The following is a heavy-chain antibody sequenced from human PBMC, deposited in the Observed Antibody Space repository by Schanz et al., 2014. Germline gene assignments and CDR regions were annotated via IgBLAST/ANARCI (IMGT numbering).Heavy chain of an antibody. J-gene: IGHJ4*02. Sequence: EVQLVQSGGGLVQPGGSLRLSCAASGFTFSSHWMHWVRQDPGKGLVWVARINSVGSNTDYADSVTGRFTISRDSAEIALYLQMNSLRAEDTAVYYCARAGYCTSVSCSLFVSDYWGQGTLVTVSS. CDR2: INSVGSNT. CDR3: ARAGYCTSVSCSLFVSDY. D-gene: IGHD2-2*03. V-gene: IGHV3-74*01. CDR1: GFTFSSHW.